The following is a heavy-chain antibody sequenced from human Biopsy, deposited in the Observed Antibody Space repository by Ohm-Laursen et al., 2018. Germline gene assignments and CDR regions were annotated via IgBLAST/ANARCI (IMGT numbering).Heavy chain of an antibody. CDR2: IYNTETT. CDR1: GGSISSSTPYY. Sequence: GTLSLTCIVSGGSISSSTPYYWVWLRQPPGKGLEWIGSIYNTETTFYNPSLKSRVPISVDTSTNQFSLKVSSVTAADTALYFCARHPTGLWFDPWGHGTLVTVSS. CDR3: ARHPTGLWFDP. V-gene: IGHV4-39*01. J-gene: IGHJ5*02.